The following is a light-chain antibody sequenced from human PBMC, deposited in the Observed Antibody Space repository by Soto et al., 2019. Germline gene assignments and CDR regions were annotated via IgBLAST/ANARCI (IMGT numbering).Light chain of an antibody. CDR3: QQYGTSPQT. Sequence: EIVLTQSPGTLSLSPGERATLSCRASQSISSSYLAWYQQKPGQAPRLLIYDASSRATGIPDRFSGSGSGTDFTLNISRLEPEDFAVYYCQQYGTSPQTFGQGTKVEI. V-gene: IGKV3-20*01. CDR2: DAS. J-gene: IGKJ1*01. CDR1: QSISSSY.